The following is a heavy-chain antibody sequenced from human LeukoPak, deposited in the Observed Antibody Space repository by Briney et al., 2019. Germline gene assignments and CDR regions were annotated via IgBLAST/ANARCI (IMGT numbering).Heavy chain of an antibody. V-gene: IGHV3-23*01. CDR1: GFTFSSYW. Sequence: GGSLRLSCAASGFTFSSYWMSWVRQAPGKGLEWVSVISGSGASTYYADSVKGRFSISRDNSKNTLYLQVNGLRAGDTAVYYCAKARYSDGRGVDYWGQGTLVTVSS. J-gene: IGHJ4*02. CDR3: AKARYSDGRGVDY. CDR2: ISGSGAST. D-gene: IGHD4-11*01.